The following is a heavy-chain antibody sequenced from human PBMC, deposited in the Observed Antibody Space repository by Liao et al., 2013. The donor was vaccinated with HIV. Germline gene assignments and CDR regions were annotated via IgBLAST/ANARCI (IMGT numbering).Heavy chain of an antibody. Sequence: QVQLQQWGAGLLKPSETLSLTCAVYGGSFSDYFWSWIRQSPGKGLEWIGEINHSGSTNYNPSLKSRITISVDTSQNQFSLKLSSVTAADTAVYYCARGVFGVVISGGYWYFDLWGRGTLVTVSS. CDR1: GGSFSDYF. D-gene: IGHD3-3*01. CDR2: INHSGST. J-gene: IGHJ2*01. CDR3: ARGVFGVVISGGYWYFDL. V-gene: IGHV4-34*01.